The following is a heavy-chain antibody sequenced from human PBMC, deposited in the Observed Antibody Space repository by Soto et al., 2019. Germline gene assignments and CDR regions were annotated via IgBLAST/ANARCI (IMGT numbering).Heavy chain of an antibody. CDR3: AKVATMVRGTIDH. CDR2: ISGSGGAT. V-gene: IGHV3-23*01. CDR1: GFTFSDYG. Sequence: EVQLLESGGVLVPPGGSLRLSCAASGFTFSDYGMTWVRQAPGRGLEWVSVISGSGGATYYADSVKGRFTISRDNSKNTLYLHVNNLRAEDTAMYYCAKVATMVRGTIDHWGQGTLVTVSS. J-gene: IGHJ4*02. D-gene: IGHD3-10*01.